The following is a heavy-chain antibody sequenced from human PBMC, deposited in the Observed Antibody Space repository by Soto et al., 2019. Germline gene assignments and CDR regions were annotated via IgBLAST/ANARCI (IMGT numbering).Heavy chain of an antibody. CDR1: GFSVGSSY. J-gene: IGHJ5*02. CDR3: IKGKVGTDPNWLDP. D-gene: IGHD2-21*02. V-gene: IGHV3-66*01. CDR2: IYVDGTT. Sequence: EVQLVESGGGLVQPGGSLRLSCAASGFSVGSSYLYWVCQAPGRGLQWVSSIYVDGTTYYTDSVKGRFSISRDSSKNTLYLQMNSLGAEDTALYYCIKGKVGTDPNWLDPWGQGSLVTVSS.